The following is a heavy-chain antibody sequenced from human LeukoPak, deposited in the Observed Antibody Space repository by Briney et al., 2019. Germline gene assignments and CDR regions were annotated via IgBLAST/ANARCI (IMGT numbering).Heavy chain of an antibody. CDR2: TSSDLNVK. CDR1: GFTFRNYV. Sequence: GGSLRLSCAASGFTFRNYVIHWVRQAPGKGLEWVAVTSSDLNVKLYADSVKGRFTISRDNSRSTLYLQMNSLRPEDTAIYYCARGGYYGSGSPPSLYFDYWGQGTLVTVSS. J-gene: IGHJ4*02. CDR3: ARGGYYGSGSPPSLYFDY. V-gene: IGHV3-30-3*01. D-gene: IGHD3-10*01.